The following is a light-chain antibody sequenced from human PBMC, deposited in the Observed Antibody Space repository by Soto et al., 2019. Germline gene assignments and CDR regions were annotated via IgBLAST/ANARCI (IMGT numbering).Light chain of an antibody. J-gene: IGKJ1*01. CDR1: QRVTSSY. CDR2: VAP. CDR3: HQYGTSPQT. V-gene: IGKV3-20*01. Sequence: VVLAESPGTLSLSPGVRATLSCRASQRVTSSYLAWFQQKPGQPPRVLIQVAPSRANGIPDRFSGSGSGTDFTLTISRLETEEFAVYYCHQYGTSPQTFGQGTKVDIK.